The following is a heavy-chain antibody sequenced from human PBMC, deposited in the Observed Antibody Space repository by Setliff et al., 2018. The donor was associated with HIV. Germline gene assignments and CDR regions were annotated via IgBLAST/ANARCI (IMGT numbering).Heavy chain of an antibody. CDR3: ARDVGYCTATSCQTGFDY. J-gene: IGHJ4*02. CDR1: TNTFLNYG. CDR2: ISVHNDNS. V-gene: IGHV1-18*01. Sequence: ASVKVSCKASTNTFLNYGISWVRQAPGQGLEWMGWISVHNDNSNSAQRFRDRVTMTTDMPTSTAYMELRGLRSDDTAVYYCARDVGYCTATSCQTGFDYWGQGTLVTVSS. D-gene: IGHD2-8*02.